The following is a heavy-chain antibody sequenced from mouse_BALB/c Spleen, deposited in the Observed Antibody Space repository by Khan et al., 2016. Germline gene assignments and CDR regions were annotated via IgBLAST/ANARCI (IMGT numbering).Heavy chain of an antibody. D-gene: IGHD3-1*01. V-gene: IGHV1-69*02. CDR1: GYIFTSYW. Sequence: QVQLKQSGAELVKPGASVKLSCKASGYIFTSYWLNWVKQRPGQGLEWIGNIYPSDSYTNYNQKFKDRAALTVDRSSSTAYMQLSSPTSEDSAVYYCTRSGVSAYDYWGQGTALTVSS. CDR3: TRSGVSAYDY. CDR2: IYPSDSYT. J-gene: IGHJ2*01.